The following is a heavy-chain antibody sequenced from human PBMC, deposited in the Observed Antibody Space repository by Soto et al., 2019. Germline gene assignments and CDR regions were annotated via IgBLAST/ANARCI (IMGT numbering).Heavy chain of an antibody. Sequence: GGSLRLSCAASGFTFSSYSMYWVRQAPGKGLEWVSYISDSSNTIYHADSVKGRFTISRDNAKNSLYLQMNSLRAEDTAAYYCARGSSSSWYPHLLDYWGQGTQVTVSS. CDR2: ISDSSNTI. CDR3: ARGSSSSWYPHLLDY. J-gene: IGHJ4*02. V-gene: IGHV3-48*01. CDR1: GFTFSSYS. D-gene: IGHD6-13*01.